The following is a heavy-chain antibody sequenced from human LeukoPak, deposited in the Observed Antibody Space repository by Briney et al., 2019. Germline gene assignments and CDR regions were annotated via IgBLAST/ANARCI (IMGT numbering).Heavy chain of an antibody. CDR2: ISSSSSYI. V-gene: IGHV3-21*01. CDR3: ARDRDDYPYY. CDR1: GFTFSSYS. D-gene: IGHD4-11*01. J-gene: IGHJ4*02. Sequence: PGGSLRLSCAASGFTFSSYSMNWVRQAPGKWPEWVSSISSSSSYIYYADSVKGRFTISRDNAKNSLYLQMNSLRAEDTAVYYCARDRDDYPYYWGQGTLVTVSS.